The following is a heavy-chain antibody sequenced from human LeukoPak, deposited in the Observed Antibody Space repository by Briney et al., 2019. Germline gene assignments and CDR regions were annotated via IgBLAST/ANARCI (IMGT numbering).Heavy chain of an antibody. CDR3: AKAPANIVATNHDY. CDR2: ISGSGGST. CDR1: GFTFSSYA. J-gene: IGHJ4*02. Sequence: GGSLRLSCAASGFTFSSYAMSWVRQAPGKGLEWVSAISGSGGSTYYADSVKGRFTISRDNSKNTLYLQMNSLRAEDTAVYYCAKAPANIVATNHDYWGQGALVTVSS. V-gene: IGHV3-23*01. D-gene: IGHD5-12*01.